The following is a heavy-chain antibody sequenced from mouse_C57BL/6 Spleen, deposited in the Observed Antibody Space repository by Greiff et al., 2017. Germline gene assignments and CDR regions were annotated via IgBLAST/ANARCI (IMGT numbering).Heavy chain of an antibody. CDR1: GYTFTSSG. Sequence: VQRVESGAELARPGASVKLSCKASGYTFTSSGISWVKQRTGQGLEWIGEIYPRSGNTYYNEKFKGKATLTADKSSSTAYMELRSLTSEDSAVYFCARGGYYRGDYWGQGTSVTVSS. D-gene: IGHD2-3*01. CDR3: ARGGYYRGDY. CDR2: IYPRSGNT. J-gene: IGHJ4*01. V-gene: IGHV1-81*01.